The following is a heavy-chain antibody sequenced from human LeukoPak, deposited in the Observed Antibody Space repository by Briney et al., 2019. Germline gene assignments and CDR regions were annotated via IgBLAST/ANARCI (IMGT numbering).Heavy chain of an antibody. CDR2: ISSSGSTI. J-gene: IGHJ1*01. V-gene: IGHV3-48*03. CDR1: GFTFSSYE. D-gene: IGHD3-22*01. CDR3: AKDTYDSSGYYRFQH. Sequence: GGSLRLSCAASGFTFSSYEMNWVRQAPGKGLEWVSYISSSGSTIYYADSVKGRFTISRDNAKNSLYLQMNSLRAEDTALYYCAKDTYDSSGYYRFQHWGQGTLVTVSS.